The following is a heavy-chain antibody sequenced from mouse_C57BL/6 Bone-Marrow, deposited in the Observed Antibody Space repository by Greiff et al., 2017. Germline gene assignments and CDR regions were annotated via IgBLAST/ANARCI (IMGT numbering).Heavy chain of an antibody. V-gene: IGHV1-81*01. J-gene: IGHJ1*03. D-gene: IGHD1-1*02. CDR1: GYTFTSYG. CDR2: IYPRSGNT. Sequence: QVQLQQSGAELARPGASVKLSCKASGYTFTSYGISWVKQRTGQGLEWIGEIYPRSGNTYYNEKFKGKATLTADKSSSTAYMGLRSLTSEDAAVYFCARGGWDWSFEVWGTGTTVTVSS. CDR3: ARGGWDWSFEV.